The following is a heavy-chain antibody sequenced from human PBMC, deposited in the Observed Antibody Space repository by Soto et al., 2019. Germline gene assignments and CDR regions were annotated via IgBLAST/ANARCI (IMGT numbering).Heavy chain of an antibody. CDR3: AKGYGYDSSGYYSAEYFQH. D-gene: IGHD3-22*01. CDR1: EFTFSSYA. J-gene: IGHJ1*01. Sequence: GGSLRLSCVASEFTFSSYAMSWVRQAPGKGLEWVSAISGSGGSTYYADSVKGRFTISRDNSKNTLYLQMNSLRAEDTAVYYCAKGYGYDSSGYYSAEYFQHWGQGTLVTVSS. V-gene: IGHV3-23*01. CDR2: ISGSGGST.